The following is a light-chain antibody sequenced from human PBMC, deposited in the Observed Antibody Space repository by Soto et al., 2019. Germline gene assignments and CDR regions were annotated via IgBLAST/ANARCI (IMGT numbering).Light chain of an antibody. CDR3: SSYAGSYTLI. V-gene: IGLV2-11*01. J-gene: IGLJ2*01. Sequence: QSALTQPRSVSGSPGQSVTISCTGTSSDVGGYNYLSWYQQHPGKAPKLMIYDVNKRPSGVPDRFSGSKSGNTASLTISGLQAEDEADYYCSSYAGSYTLIFGGGTKVTVL. CDR1: SSDVGGYNY. CDR2: DVN.